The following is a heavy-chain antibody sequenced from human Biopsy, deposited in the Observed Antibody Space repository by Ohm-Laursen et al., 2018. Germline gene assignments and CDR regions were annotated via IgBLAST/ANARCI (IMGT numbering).Heavy chain of an antibody. CDR1: GFIFGDFG. CDR3: ARGPSGVATIG. V-gene: IGHV3-33*01. Sequence: SLRLSCSASGFIFGDFGMHWVRQAPGKGPEWVAVIWHDGSEKYYAGSVKGRFTISRDSSKNTLYLQMNSLRVEDTAVYYCARGPSGVATIGRGQGTLVTVSS. D-gene: IGHD5-24*01. J-gene: IGHJ4*02. CDR2: IWHDGSEK.